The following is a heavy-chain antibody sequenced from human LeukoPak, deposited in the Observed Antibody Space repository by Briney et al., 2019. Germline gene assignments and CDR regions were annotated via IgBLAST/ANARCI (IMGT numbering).Heavy chain of an antibody. V-gene: IGHV3-53*01. Sequence: PGGSLRLSCAASGFSVNTYFMTWVRQAPGKGLEWVSVIHNGGNTYYADSVRGRFTVSRDNSKNTLLLQVNSLRAEDTAVYYCARENWYSFDYWGQGTQVTVSS. D-gene: IGHD1-1*01. J-gene: IGHJ4*02. CDR2: IHNGGNT. CDR3: ARENWYSFDY. CDR1: GFSVNTYF.